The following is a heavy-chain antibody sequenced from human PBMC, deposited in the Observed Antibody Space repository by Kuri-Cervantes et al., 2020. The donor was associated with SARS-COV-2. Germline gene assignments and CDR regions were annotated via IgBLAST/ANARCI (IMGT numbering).Heavy chain of an antibody. CDR2: IYYSGST. CDR1: GGSISSYY. Sequence: ESLKISCTVSGGSISSYYWSWIRQPPGKGLEWIGYIYYSGSTNYNPSLKSRVTISVDTSKNQFSLKLSSVTAADTAVYYCARHQPSSIAVAPDYWGQGTLVTVSS. V-gene: IGHV4-59*08. CDR3: ARHQPSSIAVAPDY. J-gene: IGHJ4*02. D-gene: IGHD6-19*01.